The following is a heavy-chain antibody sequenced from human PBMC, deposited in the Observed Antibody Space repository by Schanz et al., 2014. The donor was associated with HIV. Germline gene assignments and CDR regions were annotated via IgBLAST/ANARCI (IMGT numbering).Heavy chain of an antibody. J-gene: IGHJ5*02. CDR3: ARSPEYLGWFDP. V-gene: IGHV1-46*01. Sequence: QVHLVQSGAEVKTPGASVKVSCKASGYTFTSYYIHWVRQAPGQGLEWMGIINPSGGRTRYAQKLQGRVTMIRDKSTSTVYMELSSLRSEETAVYYCARSPEYLGWFDPWGQGTQVTVSS. CDR1: GYTFTSYY. D-gene: IGHD2-2*02. CDR2: INPSGGRT.